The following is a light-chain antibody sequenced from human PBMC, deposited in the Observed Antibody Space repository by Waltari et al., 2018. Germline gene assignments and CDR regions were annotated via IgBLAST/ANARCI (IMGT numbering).Light chain of an antibody. J-gene: IGKJ4*01. CDR1: RSLLHSNGYNY. Sequence: DIVMTQSPLSLPVTPGEPASISCRPSRSLLHSNGYNYLDWYLQKPGQSPQLLIYLGSNRASGVPDRFSGSGSGTDFTLKISRVEAEDVGVYYCMQAVETPLTFGGGTKVEIK. V-gene: IGKV2-28*01. CDR2: LGS. CDR3: MQAVETPLT.